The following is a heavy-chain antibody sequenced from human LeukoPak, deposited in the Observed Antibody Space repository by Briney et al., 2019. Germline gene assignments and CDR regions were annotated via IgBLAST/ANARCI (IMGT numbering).Heavy chain of an antibody. CDR1: GFTFSSYG. CDR3: ARDSGIAAAGTFPLAY. Sequence: GGSLRLSCAASGFTFSSYGMHWVRQAPGKGLEWVAFIRYDGSNKYYADSVKGRFTISRDNSKNTLYLQMNSLRAEDTAVYYCARDSGIAAAGTFPLAYWGQGTLVTVSS. J-gene: IGHJ4*02. CDR2: IRYDGSNK. D-gene: IGHD6-13*01. V-gene: IGHV3-30*02.